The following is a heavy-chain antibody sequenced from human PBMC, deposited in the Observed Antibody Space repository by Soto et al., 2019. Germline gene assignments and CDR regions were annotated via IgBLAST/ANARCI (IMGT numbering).Heavy chain of an antibody. D-gene: IGHD3-10*01. V-gene: IGHV4-59*01. CDR3: ARWYYYGSGSGYFDY. CDR1: GDSISSYY. CDR2: IYYSGST. J-gene: IGHJ4*02. Sequence: SETLSLTCTVSGDSISSYYWSWIRQPPGKGLEWIGYIYYSGSTNYNPSLKSRVTISVDTSKNQFSLKLSSVTAADTAVYYCARWYYYGSGSGYFDYWGQGTLVTVSS.